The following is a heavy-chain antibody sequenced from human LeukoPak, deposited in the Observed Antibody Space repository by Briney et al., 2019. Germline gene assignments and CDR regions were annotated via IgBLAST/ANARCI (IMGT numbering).Heavy chain of an antibody. CDR3: ASWVVPAAMRGTSDDY. Sequence: GSLRLSCAASGFTFSSYSMNWVRQAPGKGLEWVSSISSSSSYIYYADSVKGRFTISRDNAKNSLYLQMNSLRAEDTAVYYCASWVVPAAMRGTSDDYWGQGTLVTVSS. J-gene: IGHJ4*02. CDR2: ISSSSSYI. D-gene: IGHD2-2*01. CDR1: GFTFSSYS. V-gene: IGHV3-21*01.